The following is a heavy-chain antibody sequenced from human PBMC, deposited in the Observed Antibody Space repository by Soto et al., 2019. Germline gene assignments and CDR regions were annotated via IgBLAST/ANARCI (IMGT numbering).Heavy chain of an antibody. CDR2: ISGSGAST. V-gene: IGHV3-23*01. Sequence: EVQLLESGGGLVQPGGSLRLSCAASGFTFSSYAMSWVRQAPGKGLEWVSVISGSGASTYYADSVKGRFTISRDNSKNTLYLQMNSLRAEDTAVYYCAKDGGYAYYDSSGYYCGYGGQGTLVTVSS. D-gene: IGHD3-22*01. CDR1: GFTFSSYA. CDR3: AKDGGYAYYDSSGYYCGY. J-gene: IGHJ4*02.